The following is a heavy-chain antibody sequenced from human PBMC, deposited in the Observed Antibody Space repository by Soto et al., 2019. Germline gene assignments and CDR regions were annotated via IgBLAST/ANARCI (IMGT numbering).Heavy chain of an antibody. CDR3: AKGVPSPTNPPIVVVPAALYFDY. CDR2: ISGSGGST. D-gene: IGHD2-2*01. CDR1: GFTFSSYA. V-gene: IGHV3-23*01. Sequence: GGSLRLSCAASGFTFSSYAMSWVRQAPGKGLEWVSAISGSGGSTYYADSVKGRFTISRDNSKNTLYLQMNSLRAEDTAVYYCAKGVPSPTNPPIVVVPAALYFDYWGHGTLVTVSS. J-gene: IGHJ4*01.